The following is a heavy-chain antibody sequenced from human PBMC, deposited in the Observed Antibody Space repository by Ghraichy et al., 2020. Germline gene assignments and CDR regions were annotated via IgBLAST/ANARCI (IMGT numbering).Heavy chain of an antibody. Sequence: SETLSLTCTVSGGSVSSGSYYWSWIRQPPGKGLEWIGYIYYSGSTNYNPSLKSQVTISVDTSKNQFSLKLSSVTAADTAVYYCARASEAVVTDHWGQGTLVTVSS. CDR3: ARASEAVVTDH. J-gene: IGHJ4*02. CDR2: IYYSGST. V-gene: IGHV4-61*01. CDR1: GGSVSSGSYY. D-gene: IGHD4-23*01.